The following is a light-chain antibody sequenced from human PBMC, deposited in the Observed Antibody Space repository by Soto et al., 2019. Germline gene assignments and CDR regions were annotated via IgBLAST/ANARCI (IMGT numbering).Light chain of an antibody. CDR1: QSVSSSY. J-gene: IGKJ1*01. V-gene: IGKV3-20*01. CDR2: GTT. CDR3: QQYGSSPWT. Sequence: IVLTQSPGTLSLSPGERATLSCRASQSVSSSYFAWYQQKPGQAPSLLIYGTTSRATGIPDRFSGSGSGTDFTLTISRLEPEDFAVYYCQQYGSSPWTFGQGTKVEIK.